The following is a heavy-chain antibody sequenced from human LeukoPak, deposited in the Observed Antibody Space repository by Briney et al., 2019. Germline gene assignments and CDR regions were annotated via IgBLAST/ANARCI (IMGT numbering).Heavy chain of an antibody. CDR3: ARVGGRAADPSDY. D-gene: IGHD6-13*01. CDR1: GFTVSSNY. Sequence: PGGSLRLSCAASGFTVSSNYTSWVRQAPGKGLEWVSVIYSGGSTYYADSVKGRFTISRDNSKNTLYLQMNSLRAEDTAVYYCARVGGRAADPSDYWGQGTLVTVSS. V-gene: IGHV3-53*01. CDR2: IYSGGST. J-gene: IGHJ4*02.